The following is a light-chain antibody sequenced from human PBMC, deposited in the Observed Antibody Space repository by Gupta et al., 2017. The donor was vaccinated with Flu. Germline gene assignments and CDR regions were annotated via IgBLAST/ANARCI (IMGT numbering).Light chain of an antibody. CDR2: EVS. CDR3: SSYTSSSALDVV. J-gene: IGLJ2*01. Sequence: QSALTQPASVSGSPGPSIPISCTGTRSDVGGYNYVSWYQQRPGKAPKLMIYEVSNRPSGVSNRFSGSKTGNTASLTISGLQAEDEADYYCSSYTSSSALDVVFGGGTKLTVL. V-gene: IGLV2-14*01. CDR1: RSDVGGYNY.